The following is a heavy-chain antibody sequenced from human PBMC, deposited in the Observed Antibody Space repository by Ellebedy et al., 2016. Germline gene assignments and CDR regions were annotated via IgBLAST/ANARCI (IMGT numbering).Heavy chain of an antibody. D-gene: IGHD3-10*01. CDR2: ISSSDSYI. CDR3: ARVIFYRFGESLSRNLDY. CDR1: GFTFSNYN. V-gene: IGHV3-21*01. J-gene: IGHJ4*02. Sequence: GGSLRLSCAASGFTFSNYNMNWVRQAPGKGLEWVASISSSDSYIYYADSVKGRFTISRDNAENSLYLQMNSLRAEDTAVYYCARVIFYRFGESLSRNLDYWGQGTLVTVSS.